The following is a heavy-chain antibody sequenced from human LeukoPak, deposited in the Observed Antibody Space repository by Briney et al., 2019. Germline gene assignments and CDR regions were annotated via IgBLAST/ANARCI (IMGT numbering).Heavy chain of an antibody. CDR3: GREIPGGTTSLDC. V-gene: IGHV3-7*04. D-gene: IGHD1-7*01. CDR1: GFTFSNYW. CDR2: IKEDGSDK. J-gene: IGHJ4*02. Sequence: GGSLRLSCAASGFTFSNYWVSWVRQAPGKGLEWVANIKEDGSDKNYVDSVRGRFTISRDNAKNALYLQMNSLRAEDTAVYYCGREIPGGTTSLDCWGQGTLVTVSS.